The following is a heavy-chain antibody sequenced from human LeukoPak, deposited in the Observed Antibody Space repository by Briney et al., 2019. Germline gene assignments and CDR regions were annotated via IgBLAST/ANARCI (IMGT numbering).Heavy chain of an antibody. V-gene: IGHV3-7*01. CDR2: IKEDGSEK. CDR3: ARDRPFTIFGVAAYTAGIDAFDI. Sequence: GGSLRLSCAASGFTFSSYWMSWVRQAPGKGLEWVANIKEDGSEKHYVDSVKGRFTISRDNAKNSLYLQMNSLRAEDTAVYYCARDRPFTIFGVAAYTAGIDAFDIWGQGTMVTVSS. CDR1: GFTFSSYW. J-gene: IGHJ3*02. D-gene: IGHD3-3*01.